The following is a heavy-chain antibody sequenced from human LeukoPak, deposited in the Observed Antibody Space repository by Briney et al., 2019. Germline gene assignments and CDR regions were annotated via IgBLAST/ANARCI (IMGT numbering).Heavy chain of an antibody. D-gene: IGHD3-10*01. Sequence: PSETLSLTCTVSGGSISSYYWSWIRQPPGKGLEWIGYIYYSGSTNYNPSLKSRVTISVDTSKNQFSLKLSSVTAADTAVYYCARVGRLWFGTKGWFDPWGQGTLVTVSS. J-gene: IGHJ5*02. V-gene: IGHV4-59*12. CDR2: IYYSGST. CDR1: GGSISSYY. CDR3: ARVGRLWFGTKGWFDP.